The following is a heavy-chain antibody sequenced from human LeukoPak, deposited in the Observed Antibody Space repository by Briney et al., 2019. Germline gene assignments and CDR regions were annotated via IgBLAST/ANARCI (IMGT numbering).Heavy chain of an antibody. J-gene: IGHJ3*02. V-gene: IGHV4-59*01. Sequence: WETLSLTCTVSGGSISSYDWRWIRQPPGKGLEGIGYIYYSGSTHYNPSLKSRGTISVHTSKNQFSLKLSSVAAADTAVYYCARVRDFWSGYYGGDAFDIRGQGTMVTVSS. CDR3: ARVRDFWSGYYGGDAFDI. CDR1: GGSISSYD. D-gene: IGHD3-3*01. CDR2: IYYSGST.